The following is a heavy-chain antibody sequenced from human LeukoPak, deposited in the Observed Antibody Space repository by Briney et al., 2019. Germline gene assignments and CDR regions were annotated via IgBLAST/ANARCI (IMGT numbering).Heavy chain of an antibody. D-gene: IGHD4-11*01. CDR3: AREGTTVTHFDY. V-gene: IGHV4-59*01. CDR2: IYSSGST. J-gene: IGHJ4*02. Sequence: KPSETLSLTCTVSGGSISGYYWSWIRQPPGKGLEWIGYIYSSGSTNYNLSLKSRVTISIDTSKNQFSLKLSSVTAADTAVYYCAREGTTVTHFDYWGQGTLVTVSS. CDR1: GGSISGYY.